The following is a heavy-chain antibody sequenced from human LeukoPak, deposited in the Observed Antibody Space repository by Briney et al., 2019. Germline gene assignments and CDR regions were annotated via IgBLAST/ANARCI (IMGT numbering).Heavy chain of an antibody. J-gene: IGHJ4*02. Sequence: SVKVSCKASGGTFSSYAISWVRQAPGQGLKWMGRIIPILGIANYAQKFQGRVTITADKSTSTAYMELSSLRSEDTAVYYCARDRASGYSSGWHLDYWGQGTLVTVSS. D-gene: IGHD6-19*01. CDR1: GGTFSSYA. V-gene: IGHV1-69*04. CDR2: IIPILGIA. CDR3: ARDRASGYSSGWHLDY.